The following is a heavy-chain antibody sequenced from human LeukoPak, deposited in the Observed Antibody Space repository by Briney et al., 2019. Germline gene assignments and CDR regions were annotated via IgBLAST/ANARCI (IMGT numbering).Heavy chain of an antibody. CDR3: ARSMDIVLMVYGITATDY. J-gene: IGHJ4*02. V-gene: IGHV4-38-2*02. CDR2: IYYSGST. CDR1: GYSISSGYY. Sequence: SETLSLTCTVSGYSISSGYYWGWIRQPPGKGLEWIGSIYYSGSTYYNPSLKSRVTISADTSKNQFSLKLSSVTAADTAVYYCARSMDIVLMVYGITATDYWGQGTLVTVSS. D-gene: IGHD2-8*01.